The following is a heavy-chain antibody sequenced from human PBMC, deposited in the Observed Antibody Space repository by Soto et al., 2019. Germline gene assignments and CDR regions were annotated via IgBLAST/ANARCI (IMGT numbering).Heavy chain of an antibody. CDR1: GFTFSSYA. Sequence: PGGSLRLSCAASGFTFSSYAMHWVRQAPGKGLEWVAVISYDGSNKYYADSVKGRFTISRDNSKNTLYLQMNSLRAEDTAVYYCARDAYSSDLPLYNGMDVWGQGTTVTVSS. D-gene: IGHD6-19*01. CDR3: ARDAYSSDLPLYNGMDV. CDR2: ISYDGSNK. V-gene: IGHV3-30-3*01. J-gene: IGHJ6*02.